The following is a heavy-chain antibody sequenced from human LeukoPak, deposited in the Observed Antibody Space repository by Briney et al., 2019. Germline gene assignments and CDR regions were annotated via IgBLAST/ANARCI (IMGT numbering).Heavy chain of an antibody. CDR2: IYYSGST. J-gene: IGHJ3*02. Sequence: SETLSLTCTVSGGSISSYYWSWIRQPPGKGLEWIGYIYYSGSTNYNPSLKSRVTISVDTSKNQFSLKLSSVTAADTAVYYCARTYCSGGSCYTESFGAFDIWGQGTMVTVSS. V-gene: IGHV4-59*08. D-gene: IGHD2-15*01. CDR1: GGSISSYY. CDR3: ARTYCSGGSCYTESFGAFDI.